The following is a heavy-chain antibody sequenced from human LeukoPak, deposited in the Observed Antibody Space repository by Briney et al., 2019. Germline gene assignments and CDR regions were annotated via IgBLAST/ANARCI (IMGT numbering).Heavy chain of an antibody. CDR2: INTSGDTT. CDR3: VKDLYKGDTSTWYYFDY. D-gene: IGHD6-13*01. V-gene: IGHV3-64D*06. CDR1: GFTFSSYA. Sequence: GGSLRLSCSGSGFTFSSYAIHWVRQAPGKGPEYVSVINTSGDTTYYADSVKGRFTISRDNSKNTVSLQMSSLRAEDTAMYYCVKDLYKGDTSTWYYFDYWGQGTLVTVSS. J-gene: IGHJ4*02.